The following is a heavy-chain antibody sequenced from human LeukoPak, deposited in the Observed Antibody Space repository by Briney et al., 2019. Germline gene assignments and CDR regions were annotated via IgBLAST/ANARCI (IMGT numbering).Heavy chain of an antibody. D-gene: IGHD7-27*01. CDR1: GFIFSSFE. CDR3: ARSNWGQYAFDI. Sequence: GGSLRLSCAASGFIFSSFEMNWVRQAPGKGLEWVSYISTSGSPIYYADSVKGRFTLSRDNAKNSLYLQMNSLRAEDTAVYYCARSNWGQYAFDIWGQGTMVTVSS. V-gene: IGHV3-48*03. J-gene: IGHJ3*02. CDR2: ISTSGSPI.